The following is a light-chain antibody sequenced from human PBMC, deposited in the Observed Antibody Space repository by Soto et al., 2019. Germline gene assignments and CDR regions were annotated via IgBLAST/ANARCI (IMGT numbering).Light chain of an antibody. V-gene: IGLV1-44*01. CDR3: AAWDDTLKGV. CDR2: SND. Sequence: QSVLAQPPSASGTPGQRVTISCSGSRSNIGSNSVNWYQQLPGTAPKLLIYSNDQRPSGVPDRFSGSKSDTSASLAISGLQYEDQADYYCAAWDDTLKGVFGTGTKVTVL. CDR1: RSNIGSNS. J-gene: IGLJ1*01.